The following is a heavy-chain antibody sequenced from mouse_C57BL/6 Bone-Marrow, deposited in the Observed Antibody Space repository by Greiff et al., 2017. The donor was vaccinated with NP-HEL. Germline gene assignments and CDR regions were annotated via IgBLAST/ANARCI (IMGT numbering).Heavy chain of an antibody. CDR1: GYTFTDYE. J-gene: IGHJ3*01. CDR2: IDPETGGT. Sequence: VHLVESGAELVRPGASVTLSCKASGYTFTDYEMHWVKQTPVHGLEWIGAIDPETGGTAYNQKFKGKAILTADKSSSTAYMELRSLTSEDSAVYYCIYGYDPFAYWGQGTLVTVSA. CDR3: IYGYDPFAY. D-gene: IGHD2-2*01. V-gene: IGHV1-15*01.